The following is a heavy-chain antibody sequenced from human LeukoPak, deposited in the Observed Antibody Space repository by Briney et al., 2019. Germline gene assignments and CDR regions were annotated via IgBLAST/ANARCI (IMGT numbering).Heavy chain of an antibody. CDR2: ISAYNGNT. D-gene: IGHD3-10*01. J-gene: IGHJ6*02. CDR1: GYTFTSYG. V-gene: IGHV1-18*01. CDR3: ARDFALWFGEAYYGMDV. Sequence: GASVKVSCKASGYTFTSYGISWVRQAPGQGLEWTGWISAYNGNTNYAQNLQGRVTMTTDTSTSTAYMELRSLRSDDTAVYYCARDFALWFGEAYYGMDVWGQGTTVTVSS.